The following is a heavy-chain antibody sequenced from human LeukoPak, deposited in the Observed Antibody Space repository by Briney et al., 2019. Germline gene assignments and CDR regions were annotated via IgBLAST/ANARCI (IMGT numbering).Heavy chain of an antibody. CDR2: IRQDGSEK. CDR3: ARDRSSGWYFY. D-gene: IGHD6-19*01. Sequence: GGSLRLSCAASGFTFSSYWMSWVRQAPGKGLEWMANIRQDGSEKYYVDSVKGRFTISRDNAKNSLYLQMNSLRAEDTAVYYCARDRSSGWYFYWGQGTLVTVSS. J-gene: IGHJ4*02. CDR1: GFTFSSYW. V-gene: IGHV3-7*01.